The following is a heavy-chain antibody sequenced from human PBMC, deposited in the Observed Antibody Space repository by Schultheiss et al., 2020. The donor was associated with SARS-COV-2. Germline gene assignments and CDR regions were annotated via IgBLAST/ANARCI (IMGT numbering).Heavy chain of an antibody. CDR1: GGSISSYY. J-gene: IGHJ6*02. D-gene: IGHD1-26*01. CDR2: INHSGST. CDR3: AVGPPYYYGMDV. V-gene: IGHV4-34*01. Sequence: SQTLSLTCTVSGGSISSYYWSWIRQPPGKGLEWIGEINHSGSTNYNPSLKSRVTISVDTSKNQFSLKLSSVTAADTAVYYCAVGPPYYYGMDVWGQGTTVTVSS.